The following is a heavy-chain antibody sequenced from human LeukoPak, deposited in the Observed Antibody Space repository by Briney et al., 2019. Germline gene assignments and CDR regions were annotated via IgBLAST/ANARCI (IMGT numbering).Heavy chain of an antibody. CDR2: MNEYSTTI. J-gene: IGHJ4*02. CDR3: ARGGVNPVDH. CDR1: GFPLNNVL. D-gene: IGHD1-14*01. V-gene: IGHV3-74*01. Sequence: GGSLRPSCAAPGFPLNNVLEHWVRPAPGKGVVWVSDMNEYSTTIRYADSVKGRFTISRDNAKSILYLQMNNLRAEDTAMYFCARGGVNPVDHWGQGTLVTVSS.